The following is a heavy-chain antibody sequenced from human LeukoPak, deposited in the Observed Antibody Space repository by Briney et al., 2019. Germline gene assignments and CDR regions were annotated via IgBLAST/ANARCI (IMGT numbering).Heavy chain of an antibody. CDR1: GGSISTYY. CDR3: ARDATGTSLYYYYMDV. V-gene: IGHV4-59*01. D-gene: IGHD1-7*01. CDR2: IYYSGSS. J-gene: IGHJ6*03. Sequence: SETLSLTCTVSGGSISTYYWSWIRQPPGKGLEWIGYIYYSGSSNYNPSLKSRVTMSVDRTKNQFSLKLTSVPAADTAVYYCARDATGTSLYYYYMDVWGKGTTVTVSS.